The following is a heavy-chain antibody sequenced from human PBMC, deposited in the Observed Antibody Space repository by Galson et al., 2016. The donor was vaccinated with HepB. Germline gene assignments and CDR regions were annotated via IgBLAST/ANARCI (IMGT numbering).Heavy chain of an antibody. V-gene: IGHV3-23*01. CDR3: ARSKLGNNFFYYYGMDV. J-gene: IGHJ6*02. Sequence: SLRLSCAASGFTITSYGMTWVRQAPGKGLEWVSAISGSGVSIYYADTVKGRFTISRDESKNTVYLQMNSLRDEDTAAYYCARSKLGNNFFYYYGMDVWGQGTTVTVSS. D-gene: IGHD1-1*01. CDR1: GFTITSYG. CDR2: ISGSGVSI.